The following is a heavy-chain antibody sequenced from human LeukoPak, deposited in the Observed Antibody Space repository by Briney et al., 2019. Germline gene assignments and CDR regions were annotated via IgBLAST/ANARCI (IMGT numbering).Heavy chain of an antibody. Sequence: PSETLSLTCTVSGGSISSYYWSWIRQPPGKGLEWIGYIYYSGSTNYNPSLKSRVTILVDTSKNQFSLKLSSVTAADTAVYYCARSSWGDSSGYFDYWGQGTLVTVSS. CDR1: GGSISSYY. J-gene: IGHJ4*02. CDR2: IYYSGST. V-gene: IGHV4-59*01. D-gene: IGHD3-22*01. CDR3: ARSSWGDSSGYFDY.